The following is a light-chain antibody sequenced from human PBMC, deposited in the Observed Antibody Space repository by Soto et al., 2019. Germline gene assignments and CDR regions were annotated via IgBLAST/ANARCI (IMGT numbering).Light chain of an antibody. V-gene: IGKV1-39*01. CDR1: QTISNF. CDR2: GAS. CDR3: QQSYSGPPEWT. J-gene: IGKJ1*01. Sequence: DIQMTQSPSSLSASVGDRVIISCRASQTISNFLNWYQQKPGKAPNLLINGASNLQSGVPSRFSGSGSGTDFTLTISSLQPEDFATYYCQQSYSGPPEWTFGPGTKVEIK.